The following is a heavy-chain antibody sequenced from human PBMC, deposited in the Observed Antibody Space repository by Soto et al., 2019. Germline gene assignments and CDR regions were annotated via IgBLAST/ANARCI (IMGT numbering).Heavy chain of an antibody. D-gene: IGHD6-6*01. CDR1: GGSISSGGYC. CDR3: ARGSSIAGLYYGMDV. J-gene: IGHJ6*02. Sequence: SETLSLTCTVSGGSISSGGYCWTWIRQHPGKGLEWIGYNYYSGITYYNPSLKRRVTISLDTSKNQFSLKLSSVTAADTAVYYCARGSSIAGLYYGMDVWGQGTTVTVSS. V-gene: IGHV4-31*03. CDR2: NYYSGIT.